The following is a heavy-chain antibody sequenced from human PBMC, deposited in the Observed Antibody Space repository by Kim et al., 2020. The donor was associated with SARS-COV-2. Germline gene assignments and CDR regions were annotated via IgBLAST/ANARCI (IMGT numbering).Heavy chain of an antibody. J-gene: IGHJ6*02. CDR3: TTDRLADYHYYYGMDV. D-gene: IGHD6-13*01. Sequence: GGSLRLSCAASGFTFSNAWMSWVRQGRGNVWAWVGCITGPTDGGTTDYAAPVKGRFTISRDDSKNTLYLQMNSVKTEDTAVYYCTTDRLADYHYYYGMDVWGQGTTVTVSS. V-gene: IGHV3-15*01. CDR1: GFTFSNAW. CDR2: ITGPTDGGTT.